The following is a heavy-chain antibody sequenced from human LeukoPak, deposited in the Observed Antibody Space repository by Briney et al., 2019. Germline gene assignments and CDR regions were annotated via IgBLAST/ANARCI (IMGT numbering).Heavy chain of an antibody. CDR3: ARSPRGSSGYYYQIDY. D-gene: IGHD3-22*01. CDR1: GYTFTGYY. V-gene: IGHV1-2*04. J-gene: IGHJ4*02. CDR2: INPNSGGT. Sequence: ASVKVSCKASGYTFTGYYMHWVRQAPGQGLEWMGWINPNSGGTNYAQKFQGWVTMTRDTSISTAYMELSRLRSDDTAVYYCARSPRGSSGYYYQIDYWGQGTLVTVSS.